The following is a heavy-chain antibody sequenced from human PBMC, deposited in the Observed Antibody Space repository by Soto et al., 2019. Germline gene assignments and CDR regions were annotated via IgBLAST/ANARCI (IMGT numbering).Heavy chain of an antibody. V-gene: IGHV5-10-1*01. CDR3: ARQIYDSDTGPNFQYYFDS. CDR2: IDPSDSQT. Sequence: LNISCKGSGYSFAGYWITWVRQKPGKGLEWMGRIDPSDSQTYYSPSFRGHVTISVTKSITTVFLQWSSLRASDTAMYYCARQIYDSDTGPNFQYYFDSWGQGTPVTVSS. D-gene: IGHD3-22*01. CDR1: GYSFAGYW. J-gene: IGHJ4*02.